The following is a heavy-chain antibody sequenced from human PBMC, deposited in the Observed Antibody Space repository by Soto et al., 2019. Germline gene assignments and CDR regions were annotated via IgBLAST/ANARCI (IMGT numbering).Heavy chain of an antibody. D-gene: IGHD3-9*01. CDR1: GFSLSTTPVG. CDR3: AQITPFDFNGYYFDY. CDR2: IYWDDDR. Sequence: QITLKESGPTLVKPTQTLTLTCTLSGFSLSTTPVGVGWIRQPPGQALEWLALIYWDDDRRYIPSLKNRLTITKASPGGQVALTMTDMDPVDTGTYYCAQITPFDFNGYYFDYWGPGILVTVSS. V-gene: IGHV2-5*02. J-gene: IGHJ4*02.